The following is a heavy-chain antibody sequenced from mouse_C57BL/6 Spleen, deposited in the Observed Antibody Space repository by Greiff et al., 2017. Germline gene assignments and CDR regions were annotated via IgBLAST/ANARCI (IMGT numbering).Heavy chain of an antibody. J-gene: IGHJ1*03. V-gene: IGHV1-50*01. Sequence: VQLQQSGAELVRPGASVKLSCKASGYTFTSYWMQWVKQRPGQGLEWIGEIDPSDSYTNYTQKFKGKATLTVDTSSSTAYMQLSSLRTEDSAAYYCARWDRGYWYFDVWGTGTTVTVSS. CDR2: IDPSDSYT. CDR1: GYTFTSYW. CDR3: ARWDRGYWYFDV. D-gene: IGHD4-1*01.